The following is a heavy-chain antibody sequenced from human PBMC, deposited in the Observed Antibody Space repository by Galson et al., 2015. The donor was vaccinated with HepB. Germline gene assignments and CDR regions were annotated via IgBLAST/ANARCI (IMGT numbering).Heavy chain of an antibody. D-gene: IGHD6-19*01. CDR3: ARAGKPGIAVAHGY. J-gene: IGHJ4*02. V-gene: IGHV1-18*01. CDR1: GYTFTSYG. CDR2: ISAYNGNT. Sequence: SVKVSCKASGYTFTSYGISWVRKAPGQGLEWMGWISAYNGNTNYAQKLQGRVTMTTGTSTSTAYMELRSLRSDDTAVYYCARAGKPGIAVAHGYWGQGTLVTVSS.